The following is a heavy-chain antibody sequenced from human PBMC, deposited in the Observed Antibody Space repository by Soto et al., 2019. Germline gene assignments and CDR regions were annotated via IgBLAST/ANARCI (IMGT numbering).Heavy chain of an antibody. Sequence: SLRLSCAASGFTFSSYAMTWVRQAPGKGLEWVSTISSYDSSTNYADFVKGRFTISRDNSKNTLYLQMNSLRAEDTAVYYCAKDPNIAMVFNYWGQGTLVTVSS. CDR3: AKDPNIAMVFNY. V-gene: IGHV3-23*01. J-gene: IGHJ4*02. CDR2: ISSYDSST. CDR1: GFTFSSYA. D-gene: IGHD5-18*01.